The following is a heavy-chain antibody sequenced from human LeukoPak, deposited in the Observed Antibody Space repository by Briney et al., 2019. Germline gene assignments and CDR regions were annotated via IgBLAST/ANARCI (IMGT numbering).Heavy chain of an antibody. J-gene: IGHJ4*02. V-gene: IGHV3-53*01. D-gene: IGHD3-3*02. CDR2: IYSDGNT. CDR3: ARVSVGRYYFDN. CDR1: GLTVSNNY. Sequence: GGSLRLSCAASGLTVSNNYMNWVRQAPGKGLEWVSVIYSDGNTYYADSVKGRFTISRDSAKNTLYLQMNSLRAEDTAVYYCARVSVGRYYFDNWGQGTPVTVS.